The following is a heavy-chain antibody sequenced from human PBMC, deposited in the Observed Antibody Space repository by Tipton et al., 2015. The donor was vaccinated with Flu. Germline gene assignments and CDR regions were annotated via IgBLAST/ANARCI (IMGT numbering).Heavy chain of an antibody. J-gene: IGHJ1*01. CDR3: ARDLGVAVAGTGGFQH. Sequence: SLTCTVSGGSISSYYWSWIRQPPGKGLEWIGYIYYSGSTNYNPSLKSRVTISVDTSKNQFSLKLSSVTAADTAVYYCARDLGVAVAGTGGFQHWGQGTLVTVSS. CDR1: GGSISSYY. CDR2: IYYSGST. V-gene: IGHV4-59*01. D-gene: IGHD6-19*01.